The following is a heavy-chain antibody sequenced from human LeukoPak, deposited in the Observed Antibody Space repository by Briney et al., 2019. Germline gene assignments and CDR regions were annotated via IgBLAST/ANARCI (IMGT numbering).Heavy chain of an antibody. CDR2: IYPGDTNT. J-gene: IGHJ6*02. V-gene: IGHV5-51*01. CDR1: GYSFTSYW. CDR3: ASPYSYGSGPLDV. D-gene: IGHD3-10*01. Sequence: GESLKISCKGSGYSFTSYWIGWVRQMPGKGLEWLGIIYPGDTNTRYSPPVQGQVTTSADKSTSNAYLQCSSLNASDAAMYYCASPYSYGSGPLDVWGQGTTVTVSS.